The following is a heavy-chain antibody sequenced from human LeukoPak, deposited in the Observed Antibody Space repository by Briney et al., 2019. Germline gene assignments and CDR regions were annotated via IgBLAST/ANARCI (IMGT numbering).Heavy chain of an antibody. CDR2: ISASGST. CDR3: ASGYTNWWPLDY. V-gene: IGHV4-59*12. CDR1: GGSMTSYC. D-gene: IGHD2-8*02. J-gene: IGHJ4*02. Sequence: SETLSLTCGVSGGSMTSYCWSWIRQAPGKGLEWIGYISASGSTNYNPSLGSRLTISMDASKNQFSLSLTSVTAADTAVYYCASGYTNWWPLDYWGQGTLVTVSS.